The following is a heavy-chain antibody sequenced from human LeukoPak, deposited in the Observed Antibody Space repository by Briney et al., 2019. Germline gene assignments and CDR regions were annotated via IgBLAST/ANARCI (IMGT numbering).Heavy chain of an antibody. CDR3: ARLDYQGGYFDY. CDR1: GYTFTSYA. CDR2: INAGNGNT. V-gene: IGHV1-3*01. D-gene: IGHD2-2*01. J-gene: IGHJ4*02. Sequence: ASVKVSCKASGYTFTSYAMHWVRQAPGQRLEWMGWINAGNGNTKYSQKFQGRVTITWDTSATTAYMELSSLRSEDTAVYYCARLDYQGGYFDYWGQGTLVTVSS.